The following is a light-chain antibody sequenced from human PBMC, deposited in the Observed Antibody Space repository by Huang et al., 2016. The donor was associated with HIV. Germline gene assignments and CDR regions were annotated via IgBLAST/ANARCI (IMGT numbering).Light chain of an antibody. Sequence: EIQMTQSPSSLSASVGDTVTITCRASQNIDLYSNWYQQRPGKAPKLLIYTASSLQTGVPSRFSGSGSGTDFTLTIDSLQPEDFATYYCLQSYSMFRTFGQGTKLDFK. J-gene: IGKJ2*01. CDR1: QNIDLY. CDR3: LQSYSMFRT. V-gene: IGKV1-39*01. CDR2: TAS.